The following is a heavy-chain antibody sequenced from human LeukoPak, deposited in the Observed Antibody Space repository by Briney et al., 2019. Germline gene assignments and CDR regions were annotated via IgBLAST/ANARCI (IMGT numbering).Heavy chain of an antibody. V-gene: IGHV3-64*01. D-gene: IGHD3-10*01. CDR2: ISSNGGST. CDR3: AREIADGSVPY. Sequence: GGSLRLSCAASGFTFSSYAMHWVRQAPGKGLEYVSAISSNGGSTYYANSVKGRFTISRDNSKNTLYLQMGSLRAEDMAVYYCAREIADGSVPYWGQGTLVTVSS. J-gene: IGHJ4*02. CDR1: GFTFSSYA.